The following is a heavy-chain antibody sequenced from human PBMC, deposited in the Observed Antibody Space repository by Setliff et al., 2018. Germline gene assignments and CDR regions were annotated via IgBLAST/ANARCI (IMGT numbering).Heavy chain of an antibody. CDR3: ASSSGGNYEAYFDY. CDR1: GFLYSNKG. J-gene: IGHJ4*02. CDR2: ISYDGTIT. V-gene: IGHV3-30*03. Sequence: GGSLRLSCAASGFLYSNKGFHWVRQTPGKGLEWVAVISYDGTITHYVDSVKGRFSISRDNSQNTLYLQMNSLSPEDTALYYCASSSGGNYEAYFDYWGQGTLVTVSS. D-gene: IGHD2-15*01.